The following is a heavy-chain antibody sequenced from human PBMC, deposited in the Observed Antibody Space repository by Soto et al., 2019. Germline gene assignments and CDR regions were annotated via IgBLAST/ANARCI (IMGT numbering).Heavy chain of an antibody. CDR2: IYYSGST. J-gene: IGHJ3*02. Sequence: SETLSLTCTFSGGSISSYYWSWIRQPPGKGLEWIGYIYYSGSTNYNPSLKSRVTISVDTSKNQFSLKLSSVTAADTAVYYCARYTPGPARVLRIVVVLAAIRAFDIWGHGTMVTGSS. V-gene: IGHV4-59*01. D-gene: IGHD2-15*01. CDR1: GGSISSYY. CDR3: ARYTPGPARVLRIVVVLAAIRAFDI.